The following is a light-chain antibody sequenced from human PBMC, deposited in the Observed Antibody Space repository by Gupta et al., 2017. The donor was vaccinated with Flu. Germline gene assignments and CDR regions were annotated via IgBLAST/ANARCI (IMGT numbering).Light chain of an antibody. Sequence: EIVLTQSPGTLSLSTGERATLSCRARQSVSSSYLAWYQQKPGQAPRLLIYGASSRATGIPDRFSGSGSGTDFTLTISRLEPEDFAVYYCQQYGSSRVFGQGTKLEIK. CDR1: QSVSSSY. V-gene: IGKV3-20*01. J-gene: IGKJ2*01. CDR2: GAS. CDR3: QQYGSSRV.